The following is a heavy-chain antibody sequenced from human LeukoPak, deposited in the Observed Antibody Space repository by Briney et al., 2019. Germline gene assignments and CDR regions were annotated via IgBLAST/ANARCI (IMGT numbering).Heavy chain of an antibody. CDR1: GYTFTSYD. Sequence: ASVKVSCKASGYTFTSYDINWVRQATGQGLEWMGWMNPNSGNTGYAQKFQGRVTMTRNTSISTAYMELSSLRSEDTAVYYCARALYYYDSSGYYALAFDIWGQGTMVTVSS. J-gene: IGHJ3*02. CDR2: MNPNSGNT. CDR3: ARALYYYDSSGYYALAFDI. V-gene: IGHV1-8*01. D-gene: IGHD3-22*01.